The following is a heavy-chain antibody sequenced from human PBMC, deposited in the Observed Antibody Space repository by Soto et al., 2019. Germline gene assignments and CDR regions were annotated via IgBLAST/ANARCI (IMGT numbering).Heavy chain of an antibody. J-gene: IGHJ6*03. CDR2: IYSGGST. CDR1: GFTVSSNY. CDR3: ARDSSPSTDGDYYYMDV. D-gene: IGHD6-13*01. V-gene: IGHV3-66*01. Sequence: GGSLRLSCAASGFTVSSNYMSWVRQAPGKGLEWVSVIYSGGSTYYADSVKGRFTISRDNSKNTLYLQMNSLRAEDTAVYYCARDSSPSTDGDYYYMDVWGKGTTVTVSS.